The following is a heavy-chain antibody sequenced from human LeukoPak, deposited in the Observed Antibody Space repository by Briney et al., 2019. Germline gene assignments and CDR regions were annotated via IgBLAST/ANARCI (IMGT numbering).Heavy chain of an antibody. CDR1: GGSMTTHH. CDR3: TTIKRGNIFGYFDF. D-gene: IGHD5-18*01. J-gene: IGHJ4*02. CDR2: VFDSGRT. Sequence: SETLSLTCTVSGGSMTTHHWNWIRQTPGKGLEWIGYVFDSGRTKENPSLKSRVTLSADTSKNQLSLRLSSVTAADTAVYYCTTIKRGNIFGYFDFWGQGTLVTVSS. V-gene: IGHV4-59*11.